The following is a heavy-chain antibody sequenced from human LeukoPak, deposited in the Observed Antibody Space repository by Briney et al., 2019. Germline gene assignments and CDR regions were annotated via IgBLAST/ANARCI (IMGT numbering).Heavy chain of an antibody. V-gene: IGHV4-39*07. CDR1: GGSISSNSYY. CDR2: IYYSGST. CDR3: ARVFPASGSYWAKDAFDI. Sequence: SETLSLTCTVSGGSISSNSYYWGWIRQPPGKGLEWIGSIYYSGSTYYNPSLKSRVTISVDTSNNQFSLKLSSVTAADTAVYYCARVFPASGSYWAKDAFDIWGQGTMVTVSS. J-gene: IGHJ3*02. D-gene: IGHD1-26*01.